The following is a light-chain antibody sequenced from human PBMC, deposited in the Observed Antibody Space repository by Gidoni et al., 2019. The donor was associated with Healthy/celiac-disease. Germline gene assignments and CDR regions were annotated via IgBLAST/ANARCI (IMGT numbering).Light chain of an antibody. CDR1: QSLLHSNGYNY. CDR2: LGS. V-gene: IGKV2-28*01. Sequence: DIVMTQSPLSLPVTPGEPPSISCRSSQSLLHSNGYNYLDWYRQKPGQSPKLLIYLGSNRASGVPDRFSGSGSGTDFTLKISRVEAEDVGVYYCMQALQNWTFXXXTKVEIK. CDR3: MQALQNWT. J-gene: IGKJ1*01.